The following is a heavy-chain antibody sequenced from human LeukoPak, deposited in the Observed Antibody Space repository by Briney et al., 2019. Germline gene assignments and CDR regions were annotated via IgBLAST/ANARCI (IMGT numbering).Heavy chain of an antibody. CDR2: IIPIFGTA. CDR3: AREKKDDFWRGPSDP. CDR1: GGAFSSYA. Sequence: SVKVSCKASGGAFSSYAISWVRQAPGQGLEWMGGIIPIFGTANYAQKFQGRVTITTDESTSTAYMELSSLRSEDTAVYYCAREKKDDFWRGPSDPWGQGTLVTVSS. V-gene: IGHV1-69*05. J-gene: IGHJ5*02. D-gene: IGHD3-3*01.